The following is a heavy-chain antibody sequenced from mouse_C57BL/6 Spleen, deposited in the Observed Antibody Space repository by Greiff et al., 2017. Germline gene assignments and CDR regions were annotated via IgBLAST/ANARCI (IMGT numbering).Heavy chain of an antibody. D-gene: IGHD1-1*01. Sequence: QVQLQQSGPELVKPGASVKISCKASGYAFSSSWMNWVKQRPGKGLEWIGRIYPGDGDTNYNGKFKGKATLTADKSSSTAYMQLSSLTSEDSAVYFCARSLITTATWYFDVWGTGTTVTVSS. J-gene: IGHJ1*03. CDR3: ARSLITTATWYFDV. CDR2: IYPGDGDT. CDR1: GYAFSSSW. V-gene: IGHV1-82*01.